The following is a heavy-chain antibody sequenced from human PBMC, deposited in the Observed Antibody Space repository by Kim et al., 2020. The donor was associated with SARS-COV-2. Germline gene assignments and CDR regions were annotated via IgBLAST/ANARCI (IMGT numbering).Heavy chain of an antibody. D-gene: IGHD1-1*01. V-gene: IGHV4-4*07. CDR3: ARGVGTNWNDYFDH. CDR2: IYTSGST. CDR1: GGSIGNYY. J-gene: IGHJ4*02. Sequence: SETLSLTCTVSGGSIGNYYWNWLRQPAGKGLEWIGRIYTSGSTKYNPSLESRVTMSEDTSKNQFSLMLSSVTAADTAVYYCARGVGTNWNDYFDHWGQGT.